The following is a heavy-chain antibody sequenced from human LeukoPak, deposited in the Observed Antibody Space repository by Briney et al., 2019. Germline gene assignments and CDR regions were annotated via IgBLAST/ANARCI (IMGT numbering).Heavy chain of an antibody. D-gene: IGHD5-18*01. CDR2: FTSSTVAT. Sequence: GGSLRLSCAASGFTLSSYVVSWVRQAPGKGLEWVSAFTSSTVATYYADSVKGRFTISRDNSKNTLYLQMNSLRADDTAIYYCAKDLGHNYGRNPYRFDLWGQGTLVTVSS. CDR1: GFTLSSYV. CDR3: AKDLGHNYGRNPYRFDL. V-gene: IGHV3-23*01. J-gene: IGHJ4*02.